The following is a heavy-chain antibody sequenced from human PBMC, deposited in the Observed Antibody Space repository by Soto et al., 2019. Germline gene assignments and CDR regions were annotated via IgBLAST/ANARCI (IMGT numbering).Heavy chain of an antibody. V-gene: IGHV4-59*11. J-gene: IGHJ3*02. CDR1: GGSIFSHY. D-gene: IGHD3-16*01. CDR3: ARGHNLGGSTFDI. CDR2: IYYSGST. Sequence: KPSETLSLTCTVSGGSIFSHYWGWVRQPPGKGLEYIGYIYYSGSTNYNPSLKSRVTISVDMSREKCSLKLTTVTAADTAVYYCARGHNLGGSTFDIWGQGTSVTVSS.